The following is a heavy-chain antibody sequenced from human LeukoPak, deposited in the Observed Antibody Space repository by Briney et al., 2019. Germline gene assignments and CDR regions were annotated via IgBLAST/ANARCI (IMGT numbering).Heavy chain of an antibody. CDR3: ALGITIFGVVNPDYFDY. D-gene: IGHD3-3*01. CDR2: IYYSGST. Sequence: SETLSLTCTVSGDSISSYYWSWIRQPPGKGLEWIGYIYYSGSTNYNPFLKSRVTISVDTSKNQFSLKLSSVTAADTAVYYCALGITIFGVVNPDYFDYWGQGTLVTVSS. CDR1: GDSISSYY. J-gene: IGHJ4*02. V-gene: IGHV4-59*01.